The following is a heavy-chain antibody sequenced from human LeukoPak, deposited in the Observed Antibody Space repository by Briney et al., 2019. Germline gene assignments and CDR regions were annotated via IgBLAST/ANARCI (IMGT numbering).Heavy chain of an antibody. CDR1: GFTFSSYA. D-gene: IGHD2-2*02. V-gene: IGHV3-23*01. CDR3: AKGSVGYCSSTSCYNDYYYYYYMDV. Sequence: AGGSLRLSCAASGFTFSSYAMSWVRQAPGKGLEWVSAISGSGGSTYYADSVKGRFTISRDNSKNTLYLQMNSLRAEDTAVYYCAKGSVGYCSSTSCYNDYYYYYYMDVWGKGTTVTVSS. CDR2: ISGSGGST. J-gene: IGHJ6*03.